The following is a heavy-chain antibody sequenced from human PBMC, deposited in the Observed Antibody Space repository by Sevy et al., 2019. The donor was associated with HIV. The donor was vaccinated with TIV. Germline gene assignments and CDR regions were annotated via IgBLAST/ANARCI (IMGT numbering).Heavy chain of an antibody. Sequence: GGSLRLSCAASGFTFSNYWMSWVRQAPGKGLEWVANIKEGGSENYYVDSVKGRFTISRDNAKNSLYLQMNSLRAEDTAVYYCARVGGGSSTSCFAYWFDPWGQGTLVTVSS. CDR2: IKEGGSEN. J-gene: IGHJ5*02. CDR3: ARVGGGSSTSCFAYWFDP. D-gene: IGHD2-2*01. CDR1: GFTFSNYW. V-gene: IGHV3-7*03.